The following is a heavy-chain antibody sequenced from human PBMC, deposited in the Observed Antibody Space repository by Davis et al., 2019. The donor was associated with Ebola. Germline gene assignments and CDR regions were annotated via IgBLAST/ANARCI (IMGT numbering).Heavy chain of an antibody. CDR3: ARSAVDTAMATNLKCYYYYMDA. V-gene: IGHV4-61*08. CDR1: GGSISSGGYY. J-gene: IGHJ6*03. Sequence: SETLSLTCTVSGGSISSGGYYWSWIRQHPGKGLEWIGFIYYSGSTNYNPSLKSRVTISVDTSKNQFSLKLSSVTAADTAVYYCARSAVDTAMATNLKCYYYYMDAWGKGTTVTVSS. CDR2: IYYSGST. D-gene: IGHD5-18*01.